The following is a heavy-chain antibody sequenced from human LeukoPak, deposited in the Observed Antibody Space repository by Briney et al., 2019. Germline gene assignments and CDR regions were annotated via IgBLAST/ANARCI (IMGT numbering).Heavy chain of an antibody. CDR1: GYIFTDYY. J-gene: IGHJ4*02. V-gene: IGHV1-2*06. D-gene: IGHD2-2*01. CDR3: ARARYCYTTSCPLDY. Sequence: ASVKVSCKASGYIFTDYYIHWVRQAPGLGHEWMGRINPNSGGTNFAQKFQARVTMTSDTSISTAYMEVSGLESDDTAVYYCARARYCYTTSCPLDYWGQGTLVTVSS. CDR2: INPNSGGT.